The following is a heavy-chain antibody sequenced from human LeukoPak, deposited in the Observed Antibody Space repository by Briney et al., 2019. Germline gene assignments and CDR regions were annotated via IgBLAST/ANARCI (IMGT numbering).Heavy chain of an antibody. D-gene: IGHD3-3*01. CDR3: ARVGDYDFWSGYFTPRPSNWFDP. J-gene: IGHJ5*02. Sequence: SETLSLTCAVYGGSFSGYYWSWIRQPPGKGLKWIGEVNHSGSTNYNPSLKSRVTISVDTSKNQFSLKLSSVTAADTAVYYCARVGDYDFWSGYFTPRPSNWFDPWGQGTLVTVSS. CDR2: VNHSGST. V-gene: IGHV4-34*01. CDR1: GGSFSGYY.